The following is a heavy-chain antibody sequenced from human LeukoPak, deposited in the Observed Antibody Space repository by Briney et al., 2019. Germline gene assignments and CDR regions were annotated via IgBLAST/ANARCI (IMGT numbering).Heavy chain of an antibody. CDR3: ARQGYGGNPQGAADY. CDR2: ISTYSGST. J-gene: IGHJ4*02. V-gene: IGHV1-18*01. D-gene: IGHD4-23*01. CDR1: GYTFTNYD. Sequence: ASVKVSCKASGYTFTNYDFSWVRQAPGQGLEWMGWISTYSGSTNYAQKLQGRVTMTTDTSTSTAYMELRSLSSDDTAVYYCARQGYGGNPQGAADYWGQGTLVTVPS.